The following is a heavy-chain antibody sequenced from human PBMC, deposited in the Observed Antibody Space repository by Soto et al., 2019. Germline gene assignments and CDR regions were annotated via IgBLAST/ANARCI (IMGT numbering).Heavy chain of an antibody. J-gene: IGHJ4*01. CDR2: ISAYNGNT. Sequence: ASVKVSCKTSGFTFTNYGINWVRQAPGQGLEWMGWISAYNGNTNYAQKFQGRVTVTTDTSTTTAYMELRSLRSDDTAVYYCARGGSASDFDRWGHGTLVTVSS. CDR3: ARGGSASDFDR. CDR1: GFTFTNYG. V-gene: IGHV1-18*01. D-gene: IGHD6-6*01.